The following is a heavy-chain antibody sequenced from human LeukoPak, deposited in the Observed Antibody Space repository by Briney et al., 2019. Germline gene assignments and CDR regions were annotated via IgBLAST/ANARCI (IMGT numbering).Heavy chain of an antibody. CDR3: ARVCRDGYSSGWSFLYYFDY. CDR1: GGSISSSSYY. V-gene: IGHV4-39*07. Sequence: ASETLSLTCTVSGGSISSSSYYWGWIRQPPGKGLEWIGSIYYSGSTCYNPSLKSRVTISVDTSKNQFSLKLSSVTAADTAVYYCARVCRDGYSSGWSFLYYFDYWGQGTLVTVSS. CDR2: IYYSGST. J-gene: IGHJ4*02. D-gene: IGHD6-19*01.